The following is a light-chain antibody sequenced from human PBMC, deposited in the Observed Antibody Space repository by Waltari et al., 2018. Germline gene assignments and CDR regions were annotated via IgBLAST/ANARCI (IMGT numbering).Light chain of an antibody. CDR1: QSVTTN. J-gene: IGKJ2*01. V-gene: IGKV3-15*01. CDR3: HQYNDGPPFN. CDR2: GAS. Sequence: EIVMTQSPATLSVSPGERAILSCRASQSVTTNLAWYQQKPGQAPRLLSYGASTRATDSPARFSGSGSGTEFTLTISSLQSEDCAVYYCHQYNDGPPFNFGQGTKLEIK.